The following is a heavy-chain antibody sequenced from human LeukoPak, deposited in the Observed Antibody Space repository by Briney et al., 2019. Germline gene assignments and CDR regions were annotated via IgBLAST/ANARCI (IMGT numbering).Heavy chain of an antibody. CDR2: ISDSSTYV. CDR1: GFSFSRFS. D-gene: IGHD3-22*01. J-gene: IGHJ4*02. CDR3: ARDPQYYFDSSGFDY. V-gene: IGHV3-21*04. Sequence: GGSLRLSCAASGFSFSRFSMHWVRQAPGQGLERVSSISDSSTYVYYADSFKGRFTTSRDDANNTLYLHMDSLRVEDTAVYFCARDPQYYFDSSGFDYWGQGVLVTVSS.